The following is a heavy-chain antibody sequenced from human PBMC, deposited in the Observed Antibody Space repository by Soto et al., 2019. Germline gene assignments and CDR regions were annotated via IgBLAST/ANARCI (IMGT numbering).Heavy chain of an antibody. CDR1: GGSISSGGYY. V-gene: IGHV4-31*03. J-gene: IGHJ6*02. CDR3: ARDHNPRQQQLDPYYYYGMDV. D-gene: IGHD6-13*01. CDR2: IYYSGST. Sequence: PSETLSLTCTVSGGSISSGGYYWSWIRQHPGKGLEWIGYIYYSGSTYYNPSLKSRVTISVDTSKNQFSLKLSSVTAADTAVYYCARDHNPRQQQLDPYYYYGMDVWGQGTTVTVSS.